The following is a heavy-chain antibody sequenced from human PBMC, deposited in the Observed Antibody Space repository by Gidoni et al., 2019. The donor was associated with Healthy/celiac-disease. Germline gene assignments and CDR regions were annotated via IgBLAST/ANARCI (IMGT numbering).Heavy chain of an antibody. J-gene: IGHJ4*02. D-gene: IGHD3-3*01. Sequence: NPSLKSRVTISVDTSKNQFSLKLSSVTAADTAVYYCARQSISAGSNRPLDYWGQGTLVTVSS. V-gene: IGHV4-59*08. CDR3: ARQSISAGSNRPLDY.